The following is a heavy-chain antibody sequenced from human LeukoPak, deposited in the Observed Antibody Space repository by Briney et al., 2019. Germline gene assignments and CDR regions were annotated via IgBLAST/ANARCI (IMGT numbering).Heavy chain of an antibody. V-gene: IGHV3-7*04. CDR3: ARGTIAAAGYYYFDY. CDR2: IKQDGSEK. J-gene: IGHJ4*02. Sequence: GGSLRLSCAASGFTFSSYWMSWVRQAPGKGLEWVANIKQDGSEKYYVDSVKGRFTISRDNTKNSLYLQMNSLRAEDTAVYYCARGTIAAAGYYYFDYWGQGTQVTVSS. CDR1: GFTFSSYW. D-gene: IGHD6-13*01.